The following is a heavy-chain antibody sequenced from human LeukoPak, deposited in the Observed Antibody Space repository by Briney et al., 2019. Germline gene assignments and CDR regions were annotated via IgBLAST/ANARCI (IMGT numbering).Heavy chain of an antibody. CDR3: ARDWAHYGSRSGYYYGMDV. Sequence: KPSDTLSLICTLSGGSISRYYWRWIRHPAGKGLESLGRIYTSGSTNYNPSLKSRVAMSVDTSKNQFSLKLSSVTAADTAVYCCARDWAHYGSRSGYYYGMDVWGQGTTVTVSS. V-gene: IGHV4-4*07. J-gene: IGHJ6*02. CDR2: IYTSGST. D-gene: IGHD3-10*01. CDR1: GGSISRYY.